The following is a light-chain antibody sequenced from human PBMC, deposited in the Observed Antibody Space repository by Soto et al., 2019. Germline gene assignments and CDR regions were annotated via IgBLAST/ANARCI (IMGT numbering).Light chain of an antibody. CDR2: ATS. V-gene: IGKV1-39*01. J-gene: IGKJ4*01. Sequence: DIQMTQSPSSLSASVGDRVNITCRASQSISSYLNWYQQRPGRVPKVLIYATSTLQTGVPSRFSGSGSGTDFTLTISSLQPEDFAVYYCQQYNNWPLTFGGGTKVEIK. CDR1: QSISSY. CDR3: QQYNNWPLT.